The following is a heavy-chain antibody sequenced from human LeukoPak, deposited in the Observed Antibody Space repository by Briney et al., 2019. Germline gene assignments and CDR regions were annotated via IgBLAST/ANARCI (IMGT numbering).Heavy chain of an antibody. D-gene: IGHD2-15*01. CDR1: GDTFRSNA. CDR3: AFYLRYCSGGSCYHHFDY. J-gene: IGHJ4*02. Sequence: SVKVSCKASGDTFRSNAISWVRQAPGQGLEWMGGIIPIFGTPNYAQKFQGRVTITADESTSTAYMELSSLRSEDTAVYFCAFYLRYCSGGSCYHHFDYWGQGTLVTVSS. CDR2: IIPIFGTP. V-gene: IGHV1-69*01.